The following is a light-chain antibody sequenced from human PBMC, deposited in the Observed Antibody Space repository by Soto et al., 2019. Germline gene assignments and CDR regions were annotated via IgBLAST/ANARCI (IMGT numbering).Light chain of an antibody. V-gene: IGKV3-15*01. CDR1: QSVYSN. CDR3: QQYTKWPLT. Sequence: EIVMTQSPATLSVSPGERATLSCRASQSVYSNLAWYQQKPGQAPRLLIYHPSTRATGIPAKFSGGGSGTEFTLTISSLQSEDFAVYYCQQYTKWPLTFGGGTKVEIK. CDR2: HPS. J-gene: IGKJ4*01.